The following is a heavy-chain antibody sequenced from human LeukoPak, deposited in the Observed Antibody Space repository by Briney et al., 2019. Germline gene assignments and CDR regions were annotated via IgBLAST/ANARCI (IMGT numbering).Heavy chain of an antibody. J-gene: IGHJ4*02. CDR2: IIPIFGTA. CDR1: GGTFSSYA. Sequence: SVKVSCKASGGTFSSYAISWVRQAPGQGLEWMGGIIPIFGTANYAQKFQGRVTITTDESTSTAYMELSSLRSEDTAVYYCARTTYYYDSSGYYHLCLYYFDYWGQGTLVTVSS. D-gene: IGHD3-22*01. V-gene: IGHV1-69*05. CDR3: ARTTYYYDSSGYYHLCLYYFDY.